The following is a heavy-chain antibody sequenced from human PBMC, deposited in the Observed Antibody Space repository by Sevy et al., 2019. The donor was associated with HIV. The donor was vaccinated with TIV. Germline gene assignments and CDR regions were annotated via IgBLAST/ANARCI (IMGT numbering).Heavy chain of an antibody. Sequence: GGSLRLSCAASGFTFSSYAMHWVRQAPGKGLEWVSSISSSSSYIYYADSVKGRFTISRDNAKNSLYLQINSLRAEDTAVYYCAREEGVLRYFDWGQGTLVTVSS. D-gene: IGHD3-9*01. J-gene: IGHJ4*02. CDR1: GFTFSSYA. V-gene: IGHV3-21*01. CDR2: ISSSSSYI. CDR3: AREEGVLRYFD.